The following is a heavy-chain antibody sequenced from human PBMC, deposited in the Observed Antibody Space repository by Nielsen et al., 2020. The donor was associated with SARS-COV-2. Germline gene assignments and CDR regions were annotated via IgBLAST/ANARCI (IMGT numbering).Heavy chain of an antibody. V-gene: IGHV3-11*04. J-gene: IGHJ4*02. CDR3: ARGLRGVYYDYVWGSYRYRPADY. CDR2: ISSSGSTI. D-gene: IGHD3-16*02. Sequence: GESLKISCAASGFTFSDYYMSWIRQAPGKGLEWVSYISSSGSTIYYADSVKGRFTISRDNAKNSLYLQMNSLRAEDTAVYYCARGLRGVYYDYVWGSYRYRPADYWGQGTLVTVSS. CDR1: GFTFSDYY.